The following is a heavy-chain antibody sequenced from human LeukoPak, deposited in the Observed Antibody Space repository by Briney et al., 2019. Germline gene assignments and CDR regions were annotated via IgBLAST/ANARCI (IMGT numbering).Heavy chain of an antibody. J-gene: IGHJ4*02. V-gene: IGHV5-51*01. Sequence: GESLKISCQVSGYLFIHYWIGWVRKMPGKGLESMEIIYPGDSDTTYSPSFEGQVTISADKSISTVYLQWSSLKASDTAMYYCARQSRDGSKTRGYHFDYWGQRTVVTVSS. CDR1: GYLFIHYW. CDR3: ARQSRDGSKTRGYHFDY. CDR2: IYPGDSDT. D-gene: IGHD3-10*01.